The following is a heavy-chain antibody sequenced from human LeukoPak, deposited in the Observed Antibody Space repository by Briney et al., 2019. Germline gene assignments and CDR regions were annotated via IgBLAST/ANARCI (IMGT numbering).Heavy chain of an antibody. CDR3: ARLPRIAAAGFNWFDP. Sequence: GGSLRLSCAASGFTFNSYAIGWVRQAPGKGLEWVSYISSSSSTIYYADSVKGRFTISRDNAKNSLYLQMNSLRAEDTAVYYCARLPRIAAAGFNWFDPWGQGTLVTVSS. CDR2: ISSSSSTI. D-gene: IGHD6-13*01. CDR1: GFTFNSYA. J-gene: IGHJ5*02. V-gene: IGHV3-48*04.